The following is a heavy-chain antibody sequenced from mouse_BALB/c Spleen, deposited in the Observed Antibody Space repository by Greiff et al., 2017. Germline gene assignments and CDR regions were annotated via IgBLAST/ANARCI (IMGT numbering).Heavy chain of an antibody. CDR3: ARESITLDY. CDR1: GFTFSSYA. Sequence: EVKLMEPGGGLVKPGGSLKLSCAASGFTFSSYAMSWVRQTPEKRLEWVASISSGGSTYYPDSVKGRFTISRDNARNIMYLQMSMLGSVDTAMYYCARESITLDYWGQGTTLTVSS. CDR2: ISSGGST. V-gene: IGHV5-6-5*01. D-gene: IGHD1-1*01. J-gene: IGHJ2*01.